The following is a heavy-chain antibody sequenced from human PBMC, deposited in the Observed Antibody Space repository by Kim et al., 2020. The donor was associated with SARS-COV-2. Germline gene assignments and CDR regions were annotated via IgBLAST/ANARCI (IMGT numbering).Heavy chain of an antibody. CDR2: IYYSGST. J-gene: IGHJ5*02. D-gene: IGHD3-10*01. V-gene: IGHV4-30-4*01. Sequence: SETLSLTCTVSGGSISSGDYYWSWIRQPPGKGLEWIGYIYYSGSTYYNPSLKSRVTISVDTSKNQFSLKLSSVTAADTAVYYCARGRGFGELFRYGSGWFDPWGQGTLVTVSS. CDR3: ARGRGFGELFRYGSGWFDP. CDR1: GGSISSGDYY.